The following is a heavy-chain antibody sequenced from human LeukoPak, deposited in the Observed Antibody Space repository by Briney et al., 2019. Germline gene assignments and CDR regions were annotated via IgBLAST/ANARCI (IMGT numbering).Heavy chain of an antibody. CDR1: GFTVSNYW. Sequence: GGSLRLSCAASGFTVSNYWVHWVRQAPGKGLVWVSRINEDGTTINYADSVKGRFTISRDNAKNTLYLQMDSLRAEDTAVYYCVRDFGGSRDYWGQGTLVIVSS. J-gene: IGHJ4*02. V-gene: IGHV3-74*01. D-gene: IGHD3-10*01. CDR3: VRDFGGSRDY. CDR2: INEDGTTI.